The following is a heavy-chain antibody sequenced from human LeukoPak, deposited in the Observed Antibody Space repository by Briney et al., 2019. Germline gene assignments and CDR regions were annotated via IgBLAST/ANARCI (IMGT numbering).Heavy chain of an antibody. Sequence: SETLSLTCAVSGYSISSGYYWGWIRQPPGKGLEWIGSIYHSGSTYYNPSLKSRVTISVDTSKNQFSLKLSSVTAADTAVYYCARRLVVLQGFDYWGQGTRVTVSS. V-gene: IGHV4-38-2*01. D-gene: IGHD3-16*02. J-gene: IGHJ4*02. CDR2: IYHSGST. CDR1: GYSISSGYY. CDR3: ARRLVVLQGFDY.